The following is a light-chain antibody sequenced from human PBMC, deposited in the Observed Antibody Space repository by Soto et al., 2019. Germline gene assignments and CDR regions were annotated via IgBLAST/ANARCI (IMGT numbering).Light chain of an antibody. CDR1: QSVASNY. Sequence: EIVVTQSPATLSLSPGERATLSCRASQSVASNYLAWYQKRPGQAPRLLIYAASTRAAGIPDRFTGSGSGTDFTLTISRLEPEDFAVFFCHQYSRSPIFTFGPGTTVDIK. V-gene: IGKV3-20*01. CDR3: HQYSRSPIFT. J-gene: IGKJ3*01. CDR2: AAS.